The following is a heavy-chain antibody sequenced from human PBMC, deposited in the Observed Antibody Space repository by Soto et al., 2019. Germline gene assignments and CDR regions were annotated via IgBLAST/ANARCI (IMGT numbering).Heavy chain of an antibody. CDR2: ISGSGGST. CDR1: GFTFSSYA. CDR3: AKDRWHSSSPNWFDP. J-gene: IGHJ5*02. V-gene: IGHV3-23*01. D-gene: IGHD6-6*01. Sequence: PVGSLRLSCAASGFTFSSYAMSWVRQAPGKGLEWVSAISGSGGSTYYADSVKGRFTISRDNSKNTLYLQMNSLRAEDTAVYYCAKDRWHSSSPNWFDPWGQGTLVTVSS.